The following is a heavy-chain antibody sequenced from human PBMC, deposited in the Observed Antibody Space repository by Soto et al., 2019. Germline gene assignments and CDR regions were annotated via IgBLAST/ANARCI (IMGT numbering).Heavy chain of an antibody. Sequence: PGGSLRLSCAASGFTFSSYWMHWVRQAPGKGLVWVSRINSDGSSTSYAASVKGGFTISKDNAKNTLYLQMNSLRAEDTAVYYCARGRAAMPIICDYWGKGPL. CDR2: INSDGSST. D-gene: IGHD2-2*01. J-gene: IGHJ4*02. V-gene: IGHV3-74*01. CDR3: ARGRAAMPIICDY. CDR1: GFTFSSYW.